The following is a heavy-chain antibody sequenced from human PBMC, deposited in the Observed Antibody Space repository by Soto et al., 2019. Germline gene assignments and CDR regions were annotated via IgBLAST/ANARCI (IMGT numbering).Heavy chain of an antibody. J-gene: IGHJ6*02. CDR1: GFTFSSYW. CDR3: ARDLFSDYPRPEYYYYGMDV. Sequence: TGGSLRLSCAASGFTFSSYWMHWVRQAPGKGLVWVSRINSDGSSTSYADSVKGRFTISRDNAKNTLYLQMNSLRAEDTAVYYCARDLFSDYPRPEYYYYGMDVWGQGTTVTVSS. V-gene: IGHV3-74*01. D-gene: IGHD4-17*01. CDR2: INSDGSST.